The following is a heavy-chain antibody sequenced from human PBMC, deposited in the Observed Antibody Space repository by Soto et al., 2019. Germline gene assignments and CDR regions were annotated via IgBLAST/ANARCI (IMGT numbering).Heavy chain of an antibody. J-gene: IGHJ6*03. CDR1: GFSLSNYG. Sequence: VQLVESGGGVFQPGRSLRPSCAASGFSLSNYGIHWVRQSPGKGLGWVPVIWYDGTNKAYADSVKGRFAISRDISKNTVYLQMNSLRAEDTAVYYCARDQPGGMDNYFYYMDVWGKGTTVTVSS. CDR3: ARDQPGGMDNYFYYMDV. V-gene: IGHV3-33*01. D-gene: IGHD2-2*03. CDR2: IWYDGTNK.